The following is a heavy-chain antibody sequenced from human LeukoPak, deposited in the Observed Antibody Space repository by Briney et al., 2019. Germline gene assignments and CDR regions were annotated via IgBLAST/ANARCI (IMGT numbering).Heavy chain of an antibody. CDR3: ARDRYGVRGKNYYYYGMDV. D-gene: IGHD3-10*01. V-gene: IGHV3-33*01. CDR1: GFTFSSYG. CDR2: IWYDGSNK. Sequence: GRSLSLSCAASGFTFSSYGMHWVRQAPGKGLEWVAVIWYDGSNKYYADSVKGRFTISRDNSKNTLYLQMNSLRAEDTAVYYCARDRYGVRGKNYYYYGMDVWGQGTTVTVSS. J-gene: IGHJ6*02.